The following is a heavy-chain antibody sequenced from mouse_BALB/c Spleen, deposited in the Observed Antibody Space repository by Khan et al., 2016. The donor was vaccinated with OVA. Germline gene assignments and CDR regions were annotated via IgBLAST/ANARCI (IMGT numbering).Heavy chain of an antibody. CDR1: DYSITSGYY. CDR3: SIPHRYDEYSFDY. V-gene: IGHV3-6*02. Sequence: EVQLQESGPGLVKPSQSLSLTCSVTDYSITSGYYWYWIRQFPGNKLEWMGYISYDGSNNYNPSLKNRISITRDTSKNQFFLKLNSVTTEDKETYYCSIPHRYDEYSFDYWGQGTTLTVSS. J-gene: IGHJ2*01. CDR2: ISYDGSN. D-gene: IGHD2-14*01.